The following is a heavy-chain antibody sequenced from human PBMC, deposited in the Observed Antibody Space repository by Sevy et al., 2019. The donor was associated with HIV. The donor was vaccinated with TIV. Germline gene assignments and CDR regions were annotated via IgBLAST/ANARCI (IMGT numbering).Heavy chain of an antibody. Sequence: GGSLRLSCAASGFTFSSYAMHWVRQAPGKGLEWVAVISYDGSNKYYADSVKGRFTISRDNSKNTLYLQMNSLRAEDTAVYYCAGPNCGGDCFDYWGQGTLVTVSS. CDR2: ISYDGSNK. CDR1: GFTFSSYA. V-gene: IGHV3-30-3*01. CDR3: AGPNCGGDCFDY. D-gene: IGHD2-21*01. J-gene: IGHJ4*02.